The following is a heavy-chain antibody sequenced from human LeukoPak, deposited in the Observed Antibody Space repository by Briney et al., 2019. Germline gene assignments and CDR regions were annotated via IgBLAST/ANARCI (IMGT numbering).Heavy chain of an antibody. CDR3: AKGLRFGELLLHGSWFDP. J-gene: IGHJ5*02. CDR2: ISGSGGST. Sequence: PGGSLRLSCAASGFTFSSYAMSWVRQAPGKGLEWVSAISGSGGSTYYADSVKGRFTISRDNSKNTLYLQMNSLRAEDTAVYYCAKGLRFGELLLHGSWFDPWGQGTLVTVSS. V-gene: IGHV3-23*01. D-gene: IGHD3-10*01. CDR1: GFTFSSYA.